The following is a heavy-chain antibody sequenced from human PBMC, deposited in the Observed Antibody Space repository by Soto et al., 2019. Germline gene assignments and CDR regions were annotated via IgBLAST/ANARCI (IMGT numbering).Heavy chain of an antibody. V-gene: IGHV1-69*02. CDR2: IIPILGIT. CDR3: XXXXXXXXDYYYYDMDV. Sequence: QVQLVQSGAEVKKPGSSVKVSCKASGGTFSSHTINWVRQAPGQGLEWMGRIIPILGITNYAQRFQGRVTIIADKFTXXXXXXXXXXXXXXXXXXXXXXXXXXXXDYYYYDMDVWGQGTTVTVSS. CDR1: GGTFSSHT. J-gene: IGHJ6*02.